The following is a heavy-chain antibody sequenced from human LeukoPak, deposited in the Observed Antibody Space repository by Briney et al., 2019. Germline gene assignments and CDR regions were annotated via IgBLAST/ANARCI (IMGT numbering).Heavy chain of an antibody. V-gene: IGHV4-34*01. J-gene: IGHJ4*02. D-gene: IGHD3-22*01. CDR1: GGSFSGYY. CDR3: ARGYDSSGSRWYYFDY. Sequence: PETLSLTCAVYGGSFSGYYWSWIRQPPGKGLEWIGEINHSGSTNYNPSLKSRVTISVDTSKNQFSLKLSSVAAADTAVYYCARGYDSSGSRWYYFDYWGQGTLVTVSS. CDR2: INHSGST.